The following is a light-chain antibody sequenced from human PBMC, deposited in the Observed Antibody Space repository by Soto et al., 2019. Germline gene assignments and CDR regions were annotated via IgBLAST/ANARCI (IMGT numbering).Light chain of an antibody. CDR2: EGS. V-gene: IGLV2-23*01. Sequence: QSVLTQPASVSGSPGQSITISCTGTSSDVGSYNLVSWYQQHPGKAPKLMIYEGSKRPSGVSNRFSGSKSGNTASLTISGLQAEDEADYYCCSYAVSSPSRFVGGTQLTVL. CDR1: SSDVGSYNL. CDR3: CSYAVSSPSR. J-gene: IGLJ3*02.